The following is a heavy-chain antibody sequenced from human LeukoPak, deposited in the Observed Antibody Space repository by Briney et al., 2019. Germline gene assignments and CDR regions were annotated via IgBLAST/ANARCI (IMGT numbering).Heavy chain of an antibody. Sequence: GGSLRLSCAASGFTFSNAWMSWVRQAPGKGLEWDGRIKSKTDGGTTDYAAPVKGRFTISRDDSKNTLYLQMNSLKTEDTAVYYCTTDRFGYCSSTSCYDEYYYYYGMDVWGKGTTVTVSS. CDR1: GFTFSNAW. J-gene: IGHJ6*04. CDR2: IKSKTDGGTT. D-gene: IGHD2-2*01. CDR3: TTDRFGYCSSTSCYDEYYYYYGMDV. V-gene: IGHV3-15*01.